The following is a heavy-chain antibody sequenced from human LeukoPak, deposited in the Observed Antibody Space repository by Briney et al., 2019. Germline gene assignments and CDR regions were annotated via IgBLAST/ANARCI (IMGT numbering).Heavy chain of an antibody. CDR3: ARGSSGSYGFFDY. Sequence: SETLSLTCTVSGYSISSGYYWGWIRQPPGKGLEWIGSIYHSGSTYYNPSLKSRVTISVDTSKNQFSLKLSSVTAADTAVYYCARGSSGSYGFFDYWGQGTLVTVSS. CDR1: GYSISSGYY. CDR2: IYHSGST. D-gene: IGHD1-26*01. V-gene: IGHV4-38-2*02. J-gene: IGHJ4*02.